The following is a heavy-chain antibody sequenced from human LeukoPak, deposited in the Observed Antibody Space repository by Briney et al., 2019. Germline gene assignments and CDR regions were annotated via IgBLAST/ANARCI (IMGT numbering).Heavy chain of an antibody. V-gene: IGHV3-30-3*01. Sequence: GGSLRLSCAASGFTFSTYAMHWVRQAPGKGLEWVAVISYDGSNKNYADSVKGRFTISRDNSKNTLYLQMNSLRAEDTAVYYCAREGRDPMTVLGNFDYWGQGTLVTVSS. J-gene: IGHJ4*02. D-gene: IGHD3-22*01. CDR1: GFTFSTYA. CDR2: ISYDGSNK. CDR3: AREGRDPMTVLGNFDY.